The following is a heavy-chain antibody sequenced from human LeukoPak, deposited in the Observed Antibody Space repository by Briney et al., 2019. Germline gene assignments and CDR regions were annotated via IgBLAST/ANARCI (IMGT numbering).Heavy chain of an antibody. J-gene: IGHJ3*01. V-gene: IGHV4-34*01. CDR3: AKSNGYGLVDS. D-gene: IGHD5-18*01. Sequence: PSETLSLTCAVYGGSFSGYYWSWIRQPPGKGLEWIGEINYSGSTNYNPSLKSRVTTSVDTSKNQFSLKLSSVTAADTAVYYCAKSNGYGLVDSWGQATMVTVSS. CDR2: INYSGST. CDR1: GGSFSGYY.